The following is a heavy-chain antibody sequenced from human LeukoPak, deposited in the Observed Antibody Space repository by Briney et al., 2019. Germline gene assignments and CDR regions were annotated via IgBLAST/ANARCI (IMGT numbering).Heavy chain of an antibody. CDR3: ARHLGYCSTTSCYAEFDP. CDR2: IYYSGNI. D-gene: IGHD2-2*03. V-gene: IGHV4-59*08. CDR1: GGSISSYY. J-gene: IGHJ5*02. Sequence: SETLSLTCTVSGGSISSYYWSWIRQPPGKGLEWIGYIYYSGNIKYNSSLKSRVTISVDTSKNQFSLKLTSVTAADTAVYYCARHLGYCSTTSCYAEFDPWGQGTLVTVSS.